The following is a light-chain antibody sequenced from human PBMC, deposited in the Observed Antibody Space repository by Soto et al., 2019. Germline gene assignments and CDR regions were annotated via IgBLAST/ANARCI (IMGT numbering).Light chain of an antibody. CDR3: PKHNSPPFT. J-gene: IGKJ3*01. V-gene: IGKV1-27*01. CDR2: GTS. Sequence: DIQMTQSPSSLSASVGDRVTITCRASQDISNYLAWCQQKPGKAPRLLIYGTSTLHAGVPSRFCGSGSGTEFTPPIPSLQDEDVAIYYCPKHNSPPFTFGPGTKVDIK. CDR1: QDISNY.